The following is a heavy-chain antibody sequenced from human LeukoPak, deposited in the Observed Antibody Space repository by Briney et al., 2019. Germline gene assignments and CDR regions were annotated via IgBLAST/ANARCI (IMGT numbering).Heavy chain of an antibody. V-gene: IGHV4-34*01. CDR3: ARARISMIRGVKPVNWFDP. Sequence: SETLSLTCAFYGGSFSSYFWSWIRQPPGRGLEWIGEINHSGSTNYNPSLKSRITISVDASKNQFSLKLSSVTAADTAVYYCARARISMIRGVKPVNWFDPWGQGTLVTVSS. J-gene: IGHJ5*02. D-gene: IGHD3-10*01. CDR2: INHSGST. CDR1: GGSFSSYF.